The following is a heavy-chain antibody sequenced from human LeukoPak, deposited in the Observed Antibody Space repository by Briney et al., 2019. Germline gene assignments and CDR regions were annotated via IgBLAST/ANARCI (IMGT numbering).Heavy chain of an antibody. CDR1: GFTFSSYA. CDR2: ISGSGGST. Sequence: PGGSLRLSCAASGFTFSSYAMSWVRQAPGKGLEWVSAISGSGGSTYYADSVKGRFTISRDNSKNTLYLQMNSLRAEDTAVYYCARDRGGDYVWPQGWFDPWGQGTLVTVSS. J-gene: IGHJ5*02. CDR3: ARDRGGDYVWPQGWFDP. D-gene: IGHD4-17*01. V-gene: IGHV3-23*01.